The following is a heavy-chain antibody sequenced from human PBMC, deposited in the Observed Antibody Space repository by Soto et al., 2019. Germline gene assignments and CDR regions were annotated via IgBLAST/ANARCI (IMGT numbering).Heavy chain of an antibody. CDR3: ARALPTLAAAGHFEL. V-gene: IGHV4-59*01. D-gene: IGHD6-13*01. CDR2: IYYSGST. Sequence: SLTCTVSGGSISSYYWSWIRLPPGKGLEWIGYIYYSGSTNYNPFLKSRVTMSVDMSKNQFSLTLSSVTAADTAVYYCARALPTLAAAGHFELWGQGTLDTFSS. J-gene: IGHJ4*02. CDR1: GGSISSYY.